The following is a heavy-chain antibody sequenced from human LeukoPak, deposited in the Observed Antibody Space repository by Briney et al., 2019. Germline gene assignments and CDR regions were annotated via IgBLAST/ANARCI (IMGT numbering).Heavy chain of an antibody. CDR2: INHSGST. CDR1: GGSFSGYY. D-gene: IGHD3-22*01. V-gene: IGHV4-34*01. J-gene: IGHJ3*02. CDR3: ARGDYYDRTGAFDI. Sequence: SETLSLTCAVYGGSFSGYYWSWIRQPPGKGLEWIGEINHSGSTNYNPSLKSRVTISVDTSKNQFSLKLSSVTAADTAVYYCARGDYYDRTGAFDIWGQGTMVPVSS.